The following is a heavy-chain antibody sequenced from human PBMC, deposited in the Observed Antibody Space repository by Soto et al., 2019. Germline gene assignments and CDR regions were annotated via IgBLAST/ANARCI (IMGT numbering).Heavy chain of an antibody. CDR3: ARAPRAVVVAASYFGNWFVP. Sequence: QVQLVQSGAEVKKPGASVKVSCKASGYTFTGYYMHWVRQAPGQGLEWMGWINPNSGGTNYAQKFQGWVTMTRDTSISTAYLVLSRLISDDTAVYYCARAPRAVVVAASYFGNWFVPWGQGTLVTVSS. CDR1: GYTFTGYY. V-gene: IGHV1-2*04. CDR2: INPNSGGT. J-gene: IGHJ5*02. D-gene: IGHD2-15*01.